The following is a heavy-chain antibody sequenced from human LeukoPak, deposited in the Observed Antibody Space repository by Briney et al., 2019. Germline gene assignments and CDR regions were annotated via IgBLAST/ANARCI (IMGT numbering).Heavy chain of an antibody. CDR1: GYTFTSYY. J-gene: IGHJ5*02. D-gene: IGHD3-10*01. CDR3: ARSDNMERTRTLWFGDSFNWFDP. V-gene: IGHV1-46*01. CDR2: INPSGGST. Sequence: ASMKVSCKASGYTFTSYYMHWVRQAPGQGLEWMGIINPSGGSTSYAQKFQGRVTMTRDTSTSTVYMELSSLRSEDTAVYYCARSDNMERTRTLWFGDSFNWFDPWGQGTLVTVSS.